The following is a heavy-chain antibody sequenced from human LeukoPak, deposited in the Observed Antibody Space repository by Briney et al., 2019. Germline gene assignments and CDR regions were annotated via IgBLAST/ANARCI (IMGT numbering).Heavy chain of an antibody. J-gene: IGHJ4*02. CDR1: GFTFSSYG. V-gene: IGHV3-33*01. Sequence: GGSPRLSCAASGFTFSSYGMHWVRQAPGKGLEWVAVIWYDGSNKYYADSVKGRFTISRDNSKNTLYLQMNSLRAEDTAVYYCARDGDGYNYGPDSPAPIDYWGQGTLVTVSS. D-gene: IGHD5-24*01. CDR2: IWYDGSNK. CDR3: ARDGDGYNYGPDSPAPIDY.